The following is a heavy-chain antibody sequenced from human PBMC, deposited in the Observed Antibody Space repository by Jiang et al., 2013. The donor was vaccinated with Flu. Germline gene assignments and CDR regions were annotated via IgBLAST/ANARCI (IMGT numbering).Heavy chain of an antibody. Sequence: LKSRVTISVDTSKNQFSLKLSSVTAADTAVYYCARQVKLLLTGPSAFDIWGQGTMVTVSS. V-gene: IGHV4-61*07. CDR3: ARQVKLLLTGPSAFDI. J-gene: IGHJ3*02. D-gene: IGHD3-9*01.